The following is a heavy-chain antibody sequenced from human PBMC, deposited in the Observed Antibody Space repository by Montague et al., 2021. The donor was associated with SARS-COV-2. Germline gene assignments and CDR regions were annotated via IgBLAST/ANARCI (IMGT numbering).Heavy chain of an antibody. J-gene: IGHJ3*02. V-gene: IGHV3-23*01. D-gene: IGHD1-26*01. CDR3: AKGGRHPRDPFDI. CDR1: GLTSSSYS. Sequence: SLRLSFSASGLTSSSYSMAWVRHTPGKGLEWVSLIIGDDNVTYHAYSVRGLSTISIDNSNNTLFLEMNDLLVEDTAVFYCAKGGRHPRDPFDIWGQGTTVSVS. CDR2: IIGDDNVT.